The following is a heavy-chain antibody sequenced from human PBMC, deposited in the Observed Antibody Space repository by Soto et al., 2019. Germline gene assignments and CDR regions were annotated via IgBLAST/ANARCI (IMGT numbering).Heavy chain of an antibody. V-gene: IGHV4-59*01. CDR3: ARFGAAAAHDDN. J-gene: IGHJ4*01. Sequence: QVRLQESGPGLVKPSQTLSLTCDVSGVSISENHWSWIRQAPGKGLEWVGYVHFSGSTTYNPSLAPRLNISFDMLKSQVYLQLTSVTAADTAVYYCARFGAAAAHDDNWGRGVLVTVSS. CDR1: GVSISENH. CDR2: VHFSGST. D-gene: IGHD6-13*01.